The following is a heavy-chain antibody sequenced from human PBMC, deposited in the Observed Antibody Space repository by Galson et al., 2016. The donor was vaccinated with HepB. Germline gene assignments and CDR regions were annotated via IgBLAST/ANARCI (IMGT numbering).Heavy chain of an antibody. Sequence: GMQWVRTAPGKGLERVAVISYDGSYDYSADSVKGRFTITRDNSKNTLYLQMNSLRVEDAALHYCGRSRAGSSWYSVDYWGQGTLVTVSS. D-gene: IGHD6-13*01. CDR2: ISYDGSYD. V-gene: IGHV3-30*03. J-gene: IGHJ4*02. CDR3: GRSRAGSSWYSVDY. CDR1: G.